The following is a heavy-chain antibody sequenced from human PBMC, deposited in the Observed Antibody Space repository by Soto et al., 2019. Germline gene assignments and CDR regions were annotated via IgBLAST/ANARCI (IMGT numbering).Heavy chain of an antibody. CDR1: GGTFSSYA. CDR3: ARVRCSGGSCYPNDAFDI. J-gene: IGHJ3*02. Sequence: QVQLVQSGAEVKKPGSSVKVSCKASGGTFSSYAISWVRQAPGQGLEWMGGIIPIFGTANYAQKFQGRVTITADKSTSTAYMELSSLRSEDTAVYYCARVRCSGGSCYPNDAFDIWRQGTMVTVSS. V-gene: IGHV1-69*06. CDR2: IIPIFGTA. D-gene: IGHD2-15*01.